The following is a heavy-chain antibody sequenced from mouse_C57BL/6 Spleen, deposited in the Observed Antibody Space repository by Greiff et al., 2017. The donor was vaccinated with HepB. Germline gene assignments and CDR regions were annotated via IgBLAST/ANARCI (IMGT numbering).Heavy chain of an antibody. J-gene: IGHJ3*01. CDR1: GYTFTSYW. CDR2: IYPSDSET. V-gene: IGHV1-61*01. Sequence: QVQLQQPGAELVKPGASVKLSCKASGYTFTSYWMHWVKQRPGQGLEWIGNIYPSDSETHYNQKFKDKATLTVDKSSSTAYMQLSSLTSEDSAVYYCARWSTPFAYWGQGTLVTVSA. CDR3: ARWSTPFAY. D-gene: IGHD5-1*01.